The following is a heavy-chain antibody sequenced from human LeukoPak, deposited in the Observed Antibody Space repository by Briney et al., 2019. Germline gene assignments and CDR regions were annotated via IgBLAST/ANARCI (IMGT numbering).Heavy chain of an antibody. CDR1: GGSIGSYY. D-gene: IGHD1-14*01. V-gene: IGHV4-59*08. Sequence: SETLSLTCTVSGGSIGSYYWSWIRQPPGKGLEWIGYIYYSGSTNHNPPLKSRVTISVDTSKNQFSLKLSSVTAADTAVYYCARAGGHYFDYWGQGTLVTVSS. CDR2: IYYSGST. CDR3: ARAGGHYFDY. J-gene: IGHJ4*02.